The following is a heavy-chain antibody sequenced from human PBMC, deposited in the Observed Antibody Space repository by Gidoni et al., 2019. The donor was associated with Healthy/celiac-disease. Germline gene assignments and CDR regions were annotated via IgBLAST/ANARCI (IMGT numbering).Heavy chain of an antibody. D-gene: IGHD2-15*01. V-gene: IGHV1-18*01. CDR3: ARVGSVVTHVPDWYFDL. CDR2: ISAYNGNT. Sequence: QVQLVQSGAEVKKPGASVKVSCQASGYTFTSYGISWVRQAPGQGLEWMGWISAYNGNTNYAQKLQGRVTMTTETSTSTAYMELRSLRSDDTAVYYCARVGSVVTHVPDWYFDLWGLGTLVTVSS. CDR1: GYTFTSYG. J-gene: IGHJ2*01.